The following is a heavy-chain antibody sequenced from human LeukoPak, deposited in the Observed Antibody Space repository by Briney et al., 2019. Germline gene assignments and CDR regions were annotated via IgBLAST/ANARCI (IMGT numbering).Heavy chain of an antibody. V-gene: IGHV3-21*01. CDR3: ARDSIPLVVPVLYYYYGMDV. J-gene: IGHJ6*02. D-gene: IGHD2-15*01. CDR2: ISSSSSYI. Sequence: GGSLRLSCAASGFTFSSYSMNWVRQAPGKGLEWVSSISSSSSYIYYADSVKGRFTISRDNAKNSLYLQMNSLRAEDTAVYYCARDSIPLVVPVLYYYYGMDVWGQGTTVTVSS. CDR1: GFTFSSYS.